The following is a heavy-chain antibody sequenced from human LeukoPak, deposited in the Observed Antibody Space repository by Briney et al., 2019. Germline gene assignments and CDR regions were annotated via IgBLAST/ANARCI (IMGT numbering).Heavy chain of an antibody. CDR2: INPSGGST. V-gene: IGHV1-46*01. J-gene: IGHJ4*02. CDR1: GYTFTSYY. CDR3: ARALSSWVAADY. D-gene: IGHD6-13*01. Sequence: GASVKVSCKASGYTFTSYYMHWVRQAPGQGLEWMGIINPSGGSTSYAQKFQGWVTMTRDTSISTAYIELSRLRSDDTAVYYCARALSSWVAADYWGQGTLVTVSS.